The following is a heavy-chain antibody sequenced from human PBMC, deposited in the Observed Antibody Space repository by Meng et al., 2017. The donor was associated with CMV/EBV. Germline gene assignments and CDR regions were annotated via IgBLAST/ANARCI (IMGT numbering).Heavy chain of an antibody. J-gene: IGHJ5*02. CDR1: GFSLSTSGMR. V-gene: IGHV2-70D*14. D-gene: IGHD3-10*01. CDR3: AKEVVRGENWFDP. Sequence: SGPTLVKPTQTLTLTCTFSGFSLSTSGMRVSWIRQPPGKALEWLARIDWDDDKFYSTSLKTRLTISKDTTKNQVVLTMTNMDPVDTATYYCAKEVVRGENWFDPWGQGTLVTVSS. CDR2: IDWDDDK.